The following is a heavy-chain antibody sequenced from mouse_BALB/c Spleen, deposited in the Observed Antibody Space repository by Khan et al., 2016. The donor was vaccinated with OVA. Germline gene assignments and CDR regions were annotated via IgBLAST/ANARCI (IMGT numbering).Heavy chain of an antibody. D-gene: IGHD1-1*01. V-gene: IGHV1-9*01. CDR2: ILPGSGST. Sequence: QVQLQQSGAELMKPGASVKISCKATGYTFSGYWIEWVKQRPGHGLEWIGEILPGSGSTKYNEKFKGKATLTADTSSNTAYMQLSSLTSEDSAVYYCARSRYYGSSYFAYWGQGTNLTVST. CDR1: GYTFSGYW. CDR3: ARSRYYGSSYFAY. J-gene: IGHJ2*01.